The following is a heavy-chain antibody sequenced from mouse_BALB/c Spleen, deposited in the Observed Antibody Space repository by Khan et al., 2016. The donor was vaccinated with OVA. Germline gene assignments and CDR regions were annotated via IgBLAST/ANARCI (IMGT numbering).Heavy chain of an antibody. V-gene: IGHV2-2*02. CDR1: GFSLTTYG. Sequence: VQLVETGPGLVQPSQSLSITCTVSGFSLTTYGVHWVRQSPGKGLEWLGVIWSGGTTDYSAAFISRLSITKDNSKSQVFYKMNSLQANDTAIYYCARRYDYDEGLAYWGQGTLVTVSA. CDR3: ARRYDYDEGLAY. CDR2: IWSGGTT. D-gene: IGHD2-4*01. J-gene: IGHJ3*01.